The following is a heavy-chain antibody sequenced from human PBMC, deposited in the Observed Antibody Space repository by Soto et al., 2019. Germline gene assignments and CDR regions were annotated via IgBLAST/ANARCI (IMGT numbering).Heavy chain of an antibody. D-gene: IGHD3-3*01. CDR1: GFTFSSYW. J-gene: IGHJ3*02. CDR3: AIDLGTELRFLEWLHGPDAFAI. Sequence: QPGGSLRLSCAASGFTFSSYWMSWVRQAPGKGLERVANIKQDGSEKYYVDSVKGRFTISRDNAKNSLYLQMNSLRAEDTAVYYCAIDLGTELRFLEWLHGPDAFAIWGQGTMVTVSS. CDR2: IKQDGSEK. V-gene: IGHV3-7*01.